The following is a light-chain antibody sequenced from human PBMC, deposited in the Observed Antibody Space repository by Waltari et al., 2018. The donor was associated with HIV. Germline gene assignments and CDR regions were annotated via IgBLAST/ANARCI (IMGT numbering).Light chain of an antibody. CDR1: IGDVGGYDY. CDR3: MSYTGHNRWV. CDR2: GCS. Sequence: QSALTQPPSASGSPGQSLTISCTGTIGDVGGYDYVSWYQQHPGKAPKLLIYGCSRGPSGVPARFSGSKAGNTASLTVSGLQAEDEADYHCMSYTGHNRWVFGGGTKLTVL. J-gene: IGLJ3*02. V-gene: IGLV2-8*01.